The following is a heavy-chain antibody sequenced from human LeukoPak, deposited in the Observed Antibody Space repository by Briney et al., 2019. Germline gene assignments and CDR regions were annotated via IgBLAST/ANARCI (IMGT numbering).Heavy chain of an antibody. D-gene: IGHD3-3*01. CDR2: ISAYNGNT. J-gene: IGHJ4*02. CDR1: GYTFTSYG. CDR3: ARAITIFGVVIPNFDY. V-gene: IGHV1-18*01. Sequence: ASVKVSCKASGYTFTSYGISWERQAPGQGLEWMGWISAYNGNTNYAQKLQGRVTMTTDTSTSTAYMELRSLRSDDTAVYYCARAITIFGVVIPNFDYWGQGTLVTVSS.